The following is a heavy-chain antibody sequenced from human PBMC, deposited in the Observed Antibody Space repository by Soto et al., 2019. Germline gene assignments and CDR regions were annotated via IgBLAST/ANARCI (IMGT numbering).Heavy chain of an antibody. Sequence: EVQLLESGGGLVQPGGCLRLSCAASGYTFSSYAMSWVRQAPGKGLEWVSAISGSGGSTYYADSVKGRFTISRDNSKNTLYLQMNSLRAEDTAVYYCAKAPMGDYYYYYMDVWGKGTTVTVSS. CDR1: GYTFSSYA. CDR2: ISGSGGST. J-gene: IGHJ6*03. D-gene: IGHD1-26*01. V-gene: IGHV3-23*01. CDR3: AKAPMGDYYYYYMDV.